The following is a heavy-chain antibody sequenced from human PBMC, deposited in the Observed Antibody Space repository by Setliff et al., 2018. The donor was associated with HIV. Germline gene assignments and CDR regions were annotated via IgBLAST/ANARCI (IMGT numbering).Heavy chain of an antibody. J-gene: IGHJ4*02. CDR1: GFTFSSYS. CDR2: ISSSGSTI. CDR3: AKDMWTEVTGTCDH. V-gene: IGHV3-48*04. D-gene: IGHD6-19*01. Sequence: GGSLRLSCAASGFTFSSYSMNWVRQAPGKGLEWVSYISSSGSTIYYADSVKGRFTISRDNAKNSLYLQMNTLGPEDTALYYCAKDMWTEVTGTCDHWGQGTPVTVSS.